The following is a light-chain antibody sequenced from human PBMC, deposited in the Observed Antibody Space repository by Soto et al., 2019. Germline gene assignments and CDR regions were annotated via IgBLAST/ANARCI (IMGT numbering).Light chain of an antibody. CDR3: QQYHSYPWT. Sequence: DIQMTQSPSTLSASVGDTVTITRRASQSISGYLAWYQQKPGKAPKLLSLESGVPSRFIGSGSGTGFTLTISSLQPDDSASYYCQQYHSYPWTFGQGTRVEIK. J-gene: IGKJ1*01. CDR1: QSISGY. V-gene: IGKV1-5*01.